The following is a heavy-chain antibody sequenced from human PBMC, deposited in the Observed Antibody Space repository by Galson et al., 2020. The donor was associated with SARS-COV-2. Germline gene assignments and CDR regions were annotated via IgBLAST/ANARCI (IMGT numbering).Heavy chain of an antibody. D-gene: IGHD3-22*01. J-gene: IGHJ5*02. V-gene: IGHV4-61*01. CDR3: ARDHDSSGYYYVAGQGFDP. CDR2: IYYSGST. Sequence: SETLSLTCTVSGGSVSSGSYYWSWIRQPPGKGLEWIGYIYYSGSTNYNPSLKSRVTISVDTSKNQFSLKLSSVTAADTAVYYCARDHDSSGYYYVAGQGFDPWGQGTLVTVSS. CDR1: GGSVSSGSYY.